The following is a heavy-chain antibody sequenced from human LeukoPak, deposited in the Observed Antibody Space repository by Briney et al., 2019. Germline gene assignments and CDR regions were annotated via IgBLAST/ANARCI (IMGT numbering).Heavy chain of an antibody. V-gene: IGHV3-73*01. D-gene: IGHD1-26*01. J-gene: IGHJ5*02. CDR3: TRDSGTYNWFDP. CDR1: GFTFSGSA. CDR2: IDKKDKGYATAT. Sequence: GGSLKLACAASGFTFSGSAIHWVRQSSGKGLEWVGQIDKKDKGYATATAYAASVKGRFTISRDDSINTAYLQMKSLKTEGTALYYCTRDSGTYNWFDPWGQGTLVTVSS.